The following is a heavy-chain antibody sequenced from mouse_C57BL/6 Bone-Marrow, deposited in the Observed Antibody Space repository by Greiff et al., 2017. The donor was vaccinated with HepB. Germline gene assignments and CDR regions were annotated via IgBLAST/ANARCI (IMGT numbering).Heavy chain of an antibody. J-gene: IGHJ2*01. CDR3: ARAFPR. V-gene: IGHV3-6*01. Sequence: EVKLQESGPGLVKPSQSLSLTCSVTGYSITSGYYWNWIRQFPGNKLEWMGYISYDGSNNYNPSLKNRISITRDTSKNQFFLKLNSVTTEDTATYYCARAFPRWGQGTTLTVSS. CDR1: GYSITSGYY. CDR2: ISYDGSN.